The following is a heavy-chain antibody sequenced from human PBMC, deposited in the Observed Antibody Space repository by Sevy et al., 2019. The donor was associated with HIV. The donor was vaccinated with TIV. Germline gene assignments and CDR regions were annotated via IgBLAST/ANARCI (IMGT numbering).Heavy chain of an antibody. Sequence: GGSLRLSCAASGFTVSSNYMSWVRQAPGKGLELVSVIYSGGSTYYADSVKGRFTISRDNSKNTLYLQMNSLRAEDTAVYYCARVNYDFWRGTTEYFQHWGQGTLVTVSS. CDR2: IYSGGST. V-gene: IGHV3-53*01. CDR1: GFTVSSNY. D-gene: IGHD3-3*01. J-gene: IGHJ1*01. CDR3: ARVNYDFWRGTTEYFQH.